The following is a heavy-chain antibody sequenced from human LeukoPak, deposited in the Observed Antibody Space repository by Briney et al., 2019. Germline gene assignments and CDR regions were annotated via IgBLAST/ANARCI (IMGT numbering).Heavy chain of an antibody. CDR2: IYYSGST. CDR3: ARDSSSGWRPFDY. V-gene: IGHV4-59*01. CDR1: GGSISSYY. J-gene: IGHJ4*02. D-gene: IGHD6-19*01. Sequence: SETLSLTCTVAGGSISSYYWSWIRQPPGKGLEWIGYIYYSGSTNYNPSLKSRVTISVDTSKNQFSLKLSSVTAADTAVYYCARDSSSGWRPFDYWGQGTLVTVSS.